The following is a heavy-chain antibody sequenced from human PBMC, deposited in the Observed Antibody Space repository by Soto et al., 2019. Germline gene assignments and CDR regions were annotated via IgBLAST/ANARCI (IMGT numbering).Heavy chain of an antibody. CDR2: IYRSGTT. Sequence: SETLSLTCVVSNFSISSGYYWGWIRQSPGKGLEWIASIYRSGTTSYNPSLKSRVTISVDPSKNQFSLMLTAVTAADTAVYYCERTQSGSYYSVFNYWGRGSLVTGSS. J-gene: IGHJ4*02. D-gene: IGHD1-26*01. V-gene: IGHV4-38-2*01. CDR3: ERTQSGSYYSVFNY. CDR1: NFSISSGYY.